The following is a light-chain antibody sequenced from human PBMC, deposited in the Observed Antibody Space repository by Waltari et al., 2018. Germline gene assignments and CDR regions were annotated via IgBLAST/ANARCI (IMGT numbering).Light chain of an antibody. V-gene: IGLV2-23*02. CDR3: SSYAGSSKGV. CDR2: AVS. J-gene: IGLJ2*01. CDR1: SSDVGNYKR. Sequence: QSALTQPASVSGSPGQSITVSCTGTSSDVGNYKRLSWYQQHPGKAPKLMIYAVSKRXSGVSDRFSGSKSGDMASLTISGLQPEDEAEYFCSSYAGSSKGVFGGGTKVTVL.